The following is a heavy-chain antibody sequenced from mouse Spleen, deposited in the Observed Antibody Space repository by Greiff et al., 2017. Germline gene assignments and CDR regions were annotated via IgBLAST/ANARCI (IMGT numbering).Heavy chain of an antibody. J-gene: IGHJ3*01. V-gene: IGHV14-3*02. CDR1: GFNIKDTY. Sequence: EVQLQQSGAELVKPGASVKLSCTASGFNIKDTYMHWVKQRPEQGLEWIGRIDPANGNTKYDPKFQGKATITADTSSNTAYLQLSSLTSEDTAVYYCARGGYGYDVTFAYWGQGTLVTVSA. D-gene: IGHD2-2*01. CDR3: ARGGYGYDVTFAY. CDR2: IDPANGNT.